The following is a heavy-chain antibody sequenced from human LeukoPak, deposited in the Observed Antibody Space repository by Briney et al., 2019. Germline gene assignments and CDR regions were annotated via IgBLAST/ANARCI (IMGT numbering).Heavy chain of an antibody. V-gene: IGHV4-59*01. CDR3: ARHSGHSSTNDAFDI. J-gene: IGHJ3*02. CDR2: IYNSGST. CDR1: GGSISSYY. D-gene: IGHD6-13*01. Sequence: SETLSLTCTVSGGSISSYYWSWLRQPPGKGLEWIGCIYNSGSTNHNPSLKSRVTISVDTSKKQFSLKLNSVTAADTAVYYCARHSGHSSTNDAFDIWGQGTMVIVSS.